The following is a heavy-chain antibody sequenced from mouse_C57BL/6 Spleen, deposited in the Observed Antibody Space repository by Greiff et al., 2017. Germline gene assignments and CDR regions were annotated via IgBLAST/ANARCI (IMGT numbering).Heavy chain of an antibody. Sequence: VQLQQPGAELVMPGASVKLSCKASGYTFTSYWMHWVKQRPGQGLEWIGEIDPSDSYTNYNQKFKGKSTLTVDKSSSTAYMQLSSLTSEDSAVYYCARFLYAMDYWGQGASGTVSS. CDR1: GYTFTSYW. V-gene: IGHV1-69*01. CDR2: IDPSDSYT. J-gene: IGHJ4*01. CDR3: ARFLYAMDY.